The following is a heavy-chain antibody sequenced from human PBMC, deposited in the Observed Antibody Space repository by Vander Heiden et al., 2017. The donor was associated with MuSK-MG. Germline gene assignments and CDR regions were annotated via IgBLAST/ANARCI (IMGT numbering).Heavy chain of an antibody. CDR3: ARSGYGGQARNSEDYYYYMDV. J-gene: IGHJ6*03. CDR1: GYTFTSYG. V-gene: IGHV1-18*01. CDR2: ISAYNGDT. Sequence: QVQLVQSGAEVAKPGASVKVSCKASGYTFTSYGVSWVRQAPGQGLEWMGWISAYNGDTNYAQKLKGRVTMTTDTSTSTAYMELRSLRSDDTAVYYCARSGYGGQARNSEDYYYYMDVWGKGTTVTVSS. D-gene: IGHD4-17*01.